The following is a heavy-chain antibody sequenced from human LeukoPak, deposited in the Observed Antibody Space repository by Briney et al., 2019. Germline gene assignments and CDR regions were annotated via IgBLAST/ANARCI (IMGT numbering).Heavy chain of an antibody. V-gene: IGHV4-59*01. J-gene: IGHJ5*02. CDR3: ARDLGYSSSPNWFDP. CDR2: IYYSGST. Sequence: PSETLSLTCTVSGGSISSYYWSWIRQPPGKGLEWIGYIYYSGSTNYNPSLKSRVTISVDTSKNQFSLKLSSVTAAETAVYYCARDLGYSSSPNWFDPWGQGTLVTVSS. D-gene: IGHD6-13*01. CDR1: GGSISSYY.